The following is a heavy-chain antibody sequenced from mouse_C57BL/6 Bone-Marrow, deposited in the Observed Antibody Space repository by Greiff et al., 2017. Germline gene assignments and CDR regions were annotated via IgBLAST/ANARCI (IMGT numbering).Heavy chain of an antibody. CDR3: SRWGRWGCAY. CDR2: IYPGSGNT. CDR1: GYTFTSYG. D-gene: IGHD1-1*01. J-gene: IGHJ3*01. Sequence: VKVVESGAELARPGASVKLSCKASGYTFTSYGISWVKQRTGQGLEWIGEIYPGSGNTYYNEKFKGKATLTADKSSSTAYMELRSLTAEDSAVYFCSRWGRWGCAYWGQGTLVTVSA. V-gene: IGHV1-81*01.